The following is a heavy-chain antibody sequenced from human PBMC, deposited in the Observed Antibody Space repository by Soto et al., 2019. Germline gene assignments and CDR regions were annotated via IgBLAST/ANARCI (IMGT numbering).Heavy chain of an antibody. CDR1: GFTFSSYY. V-gene: IGHV3-23*01. D-gene: IGHD5-12*01. CDR3: AKDRGYLDD. J-gene: IGHJ4*02. CDR2: ISSSGGVT. Sequence: EVQLLESGGGLVQPGGSLRLSCVASGFTFSSYYMSWVRQAPGKGLEWVSSISSSGGVTYYADSVKGRFTISRDNSQNTLYLQMNSLRAEDTAVYYCAKDRGYLDDWGQGTLVNVSS.